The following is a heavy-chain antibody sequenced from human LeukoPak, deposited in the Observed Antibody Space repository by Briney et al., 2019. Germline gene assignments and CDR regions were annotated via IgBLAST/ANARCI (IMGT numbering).Heavy chain of an antibody. CDR3: AKATGYSDY. CDR1: GGSFSGYY. J-gene: IGHJ4*02. Sequence: PSETLSLTCAVYGGSFSGYYWSWIRQPPGKGLQWIGEIYHSGTAQYNPSLKSRVTLLLDTSQNQFSLTLTSVTAADTATYYCAKATGYSDYWGQGILVSVSS. V-gene: IGHV4-34*01. CDR2: IYHSGTA. D-gene: IGHD3-9*01.